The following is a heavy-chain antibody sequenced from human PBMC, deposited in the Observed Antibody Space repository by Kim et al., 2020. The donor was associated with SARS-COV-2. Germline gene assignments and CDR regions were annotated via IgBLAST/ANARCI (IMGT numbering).Heavy chain of an antibody. CDR3: ARDWISLYGDYAGVGYFDL. Sequence: GGSLRLSCAASGFTFSSYAMHWVRQAPGKGLEYVSAISSNGGSTYYANSVKGRFTISRDNSKNTLYLQMGSLRAEDMAVYYCARDWISLYGDYAGVGYFDLGGRGTLVTVSS. CDR2: ISSNGGST. CDR1: GFTFSSYA. J-gene: IGHJ2*01. V-gene: IGHV3-64*01. D-gene: IGHD4-17*01.